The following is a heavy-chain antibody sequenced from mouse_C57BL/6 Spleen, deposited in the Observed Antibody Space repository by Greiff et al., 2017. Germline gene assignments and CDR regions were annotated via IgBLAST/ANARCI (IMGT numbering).Heavy chain of an antibody. V-gene: IGHV14-2*01. D-gene: IGHD1-1*01. CDR1: GFNIKDYY. CDR3: ARYGTTDLYWYFDV. J-gene: IGHJ1*03. CDR2: IDPEDGEP. Sequence: VQLQQSGAELVKPGASVKLSCTASGFNIKDYYMHWVKQRTEQGLEWIGRIDPEDGEPKYAPKFQGKATITADTPSTTAYLQLSSLTSEDTAVYYCARYGTTDLYWYFDVWGTGTTVTVSS.